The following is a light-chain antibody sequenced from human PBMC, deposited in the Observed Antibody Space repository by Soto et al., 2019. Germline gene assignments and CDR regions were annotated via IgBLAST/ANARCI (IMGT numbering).Light chain of an antibody. CDR1: QSVSSNY. CDR2: GVS. CDR3: QQYAPSPAIT. Sequence: ETVLTQSPGTLSLSPGERATLSCRASQSVSSNYLVWYQQKPGQAPRLLISGVSTRATGITDRFSGSGSGTDFTLTISRLEPEDVAVYYCQQYAPSPAITFGQGTRVEIK. J-gene: IGKJ5*01. V-gene: IGKV3-20*01.